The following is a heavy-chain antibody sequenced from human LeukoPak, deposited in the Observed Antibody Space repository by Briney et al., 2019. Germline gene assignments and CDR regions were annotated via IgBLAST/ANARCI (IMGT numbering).Heavy chain of an antibody. J-gene: IGHJ4*02. V-gene: IGHV3-23*01. D-gene: IGHD3-22*01. Sequence: GGSLRLSCAASGFPFSGSGMNWVRQAPGKGLEWVSSISGTGVNTYYADSVKGRFTISRENFKNTLYLQMNSLRAEDTAVYYCAKRFMYYYDSSGGPCDHWGQGTLVTVSS. CDR3: AKRFMYYYDSSGGPCDH. CDR1: GFPFSGSG. CDR2: ISGTGVNT.